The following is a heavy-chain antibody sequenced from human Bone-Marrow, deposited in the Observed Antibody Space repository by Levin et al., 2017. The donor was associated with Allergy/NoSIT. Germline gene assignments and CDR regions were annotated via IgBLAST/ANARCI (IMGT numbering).Heavy chain of an antibody. CDR1: GFTFSSYS. J-gene: IGHJ4*02. CDR3: ARGTGSSLSFVDY. CDR2: ISSSSSYI. Sequence: GGSLRLSCAASGFTFSSYSMNWVRQAPGKGLEWVSSISSSSSYIYYADSVKGRFTISRDNAKNSLYLQMNSLRAEDTAVYYCARGTGSSLSFVDYWGQGTLVTVSS. V-gene: IGHV3-21*01. D-gene: IGHD6-6*01.